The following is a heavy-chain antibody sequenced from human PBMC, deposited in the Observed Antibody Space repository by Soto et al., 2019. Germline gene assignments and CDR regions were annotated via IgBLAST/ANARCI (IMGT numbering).Heavy chain of an antibody. Sequence: PSETLSLTCAVSGAYMRNDYYYWSWVRQKPGKDLEWIGHLHHSARTHYNPSLKSRVAVSVDTSKNQFSLYLNSVTAADTAVYYCARWVEVSLDYFDSWGQG. D-gene: IGHD6-6*01. CDR3: ARWVEVSLDYFDS. CDR2: LHHSART. V-gene: IGHV4-31*11. J-gene: IGHJ4*02. CDR1: GAYMRNDYYY.